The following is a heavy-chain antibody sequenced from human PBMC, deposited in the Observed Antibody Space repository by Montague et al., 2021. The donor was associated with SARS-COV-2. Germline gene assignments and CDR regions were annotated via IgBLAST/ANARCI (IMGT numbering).Heavy chain of an antibody. CDR2: IYYSGST. D-gene: IGHD3-10*01. V-gene: IGHV4-39*02. CDR3: ARDIGSAGIYYYYGIDG. CDR1: GGSISSSSYY. Sequence: SETLSLTCTVSGGSISSSSYYWGWIRQPPGKGLEWIGSIYYSGSTYYNPSLKSRVTISVDTSKNQYSLKLSSVTAADTAVYYCARDIGSAGIYYYYGIDGWGQGTTVTVSS. J-gene: IGHJ6*02.